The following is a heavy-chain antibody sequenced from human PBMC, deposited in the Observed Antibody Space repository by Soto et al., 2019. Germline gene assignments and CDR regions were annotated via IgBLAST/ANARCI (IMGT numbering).Heavy chain of an antibody. Sequence: SETLSLTCTVSGGSISSYYWSWIRQPPGKGLEWIGYIYYSGSTNYNPSLKSRVTISVDTSKNQFSLKLSSVTAADTAVYYCARLVTGTTSFHYYYMDAWGKGTTVTVSS. CDR3: ARLVTGTTSFHYYYMDA. D-gene: IGHD1-20*01. CDR1: GGSISSYY. CDR2: IYYSGST. J-gene: IGHJ6*03. V-gene: IGHV4-59*08.